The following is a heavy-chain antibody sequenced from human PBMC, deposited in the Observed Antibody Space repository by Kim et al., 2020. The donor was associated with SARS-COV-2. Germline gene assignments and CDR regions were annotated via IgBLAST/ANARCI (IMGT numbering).Heavy chain of an antibody. V-gene: IGHV3-23*01. CDR1: GFTFSNYA. CDR3: AKGGGGGSFDY. D-gene: IGHD2-15*01. J-gene: IGHJ4*02. Sequence: GGSLRLSCAASGFTFSNYAVTWVRQAPGKGLEWVSTINPSGGSTFYADSVKGRFTISRDNSKNTLFLQMNSLRAGDTAVYYCAKGGGGGSFDYWGRGTLVTVSS. CDR2: INPSGGST.